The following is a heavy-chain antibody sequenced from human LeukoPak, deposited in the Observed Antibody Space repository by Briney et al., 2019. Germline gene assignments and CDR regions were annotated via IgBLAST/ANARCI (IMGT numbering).Heavy chain of an antibody. J-gene: IGHJ4*02. D-gene: IGHD3-9*01. Sequence: GGSLRLSCAASGFTFSSYWMSWVRQAPGKGLEWVANIKQDGSEKYYVDSEKGRFTISRDNAKNSLYLQMNSLRAEDTAVYYCAREYYYILTGYYYYFDYWGQGTLVTVSS. V-gene: IGHV3-7*01. CDR3: AREYYYILTGYYYYFDY. CDR2: IKQDGSEK. CDR1: GFTFSSYW.